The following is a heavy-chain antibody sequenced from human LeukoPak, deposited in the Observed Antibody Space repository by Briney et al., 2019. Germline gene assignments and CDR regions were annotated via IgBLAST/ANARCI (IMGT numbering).Heavy chain of an antibody. CDR2: IYYSGST. CDR3: ARDGVPGIFDY. J-gene: IGHJ4*02. V-gene: IGHV4-59*01. Sequence: KASETLSLTCTVSGGSISSYYWSWIRQPPGKGLEWIGYIYYSGSTNYNPSLKSRLTISVDTSKNQFSLKLSSVTAADTAVYYCARDGVPGIFDYWGQGTLVTVSS. D-gene: IGHD3-10*01. CDR1: GGSISSYY.